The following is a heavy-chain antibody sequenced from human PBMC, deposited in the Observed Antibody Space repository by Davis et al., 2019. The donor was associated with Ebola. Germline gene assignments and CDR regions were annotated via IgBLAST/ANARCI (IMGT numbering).Heavy chain of an antibody. V-gene: IGHV3-74*01. J-gene: IGHJ6*02. CDR1: GFTFSSYW. CDR2: INSDGSST. CDR3: ARGEYCSSTSCRTSYYYYGMDV. D-gene: IGHD2-2*01. Sequence: HTGGSLKISCAASGFTFSSYWMHWVRQAPGKGLVWVSRINSDGSSTSYADSVKGRFTISRDNAKNTLYLQMNSLRAEDTAVYYCARGEYCSSTSCRTSYYYYGMDVWGQGTTVTVSS.